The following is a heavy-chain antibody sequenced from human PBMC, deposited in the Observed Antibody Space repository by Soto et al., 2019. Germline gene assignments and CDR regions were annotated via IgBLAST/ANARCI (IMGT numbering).Heavy chain of an antibody. Sequence: GASVKVSCKASGGTFSSYAISWVRQAPGQGLEWMGGIIPIFGTANYAQKFQGRVTITADESTSTAYMELSSLRSEDTAVYHCTRGPTGTTAEVSYYGMDVWGQGTTVTVSS. CDR1: GGTFSSYA. V-gene: IGHV1-69*13. CDR3: TRGPTGTTAEVSYYGMDV. D-gene: IGHD1-7*01. J-gene: IGHJ6*02. CDR2: IIPIFGTA.